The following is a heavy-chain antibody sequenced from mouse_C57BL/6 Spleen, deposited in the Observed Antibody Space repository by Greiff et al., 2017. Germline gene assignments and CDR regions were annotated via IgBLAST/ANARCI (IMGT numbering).Heavy chain of an antibody. Sequence: VQLQQSGPGLVKPSQSLSLTCSVTGYSITSGYYWNWIRQFPGNKLEWMGYISYDGSNNYNPSLKNRISITRDTSKNQFFLKLNSVTTEDTATYYCARGGFYYYGSSSWFAYWGQGTLVTVSA. V-gene: IGHV3-6*01. D-gene: IGHD1-1*01. J-gene: IGHJ3*01. CDR2: ISYDGSN. CDR1: GYSITSGYY. CDR3: ARGGFYYYGSSSWFAY.